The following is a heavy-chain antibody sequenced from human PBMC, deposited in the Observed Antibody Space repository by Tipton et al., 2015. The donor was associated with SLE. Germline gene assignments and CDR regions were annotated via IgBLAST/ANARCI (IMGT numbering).Heavy chain of an antibody. J-gene: IGHJ4*02. CDR1: GFTFSSYA. V-gene: IGHV3-23*01. CDR2: ISGSGGST. D-gene: IGHD6-19*01. CDR3: VKTPRAVAGKGDY. Sequence: SLRLSCAASGFTFSSYAMSWVRQAPGKGLEWVSAISGSGGSTYYADSVKGRFTISRDNSKNTLYLQMSSLRAEDTAVYYCVKTPRAVAGKGDYWGQGTLVTVSS.